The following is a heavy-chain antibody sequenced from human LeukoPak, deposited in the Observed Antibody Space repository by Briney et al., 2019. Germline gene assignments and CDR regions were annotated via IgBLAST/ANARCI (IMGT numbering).Heavy chain of an antibody. CDR3: AIESGPPGGWFGELNGMDV. CDR1: GFTFSSYG. CDR2: ILSDGSKE. D-gene: IGHD3-10*01. V-gene: IGHV3-33*01. Sequence: GGSLRLSCAASGFTFSSYGMHWVRQAPGKGLEWVAVILSDGSKEFYTDSVKGRFTISRDNSKNTLYLLMNSLRPEDTAVYYCAIESGPPGGWFGELNGMDVWGQGTTVTVSS. J-gene: IGHJ6*02.